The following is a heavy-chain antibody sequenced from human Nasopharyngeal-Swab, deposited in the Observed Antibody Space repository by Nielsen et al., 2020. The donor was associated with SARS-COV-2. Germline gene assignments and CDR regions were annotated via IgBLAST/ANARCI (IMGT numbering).Heavy chain of an antibody. CDR3: ARDFSEKGYYYYGMDV. CDR1: GFTFSSYW. V-gene: IGHV3-7*01. CDR2: IKQDGSEK. Sequence: GESLKISCAASGFTFSSYWMSWVRQAPGKGLEWVANIKQDGSEKYYVDSVKGRFTISRDNSKNTLYLQMNSLRAEDTAVYYCARDFSEKGYYYYGMDVWGQGTTVTVSS. D-gene: IGHD1-26*01. J-gene: IGHJ6*02.